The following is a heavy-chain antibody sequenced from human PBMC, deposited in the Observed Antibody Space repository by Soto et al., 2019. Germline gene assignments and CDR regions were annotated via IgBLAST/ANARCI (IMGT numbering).Heavy chain of an antibody. V-gene: IGHV1-58*01. Sequence: SGKVSCKASGSTFTSSAFQWVRQARGQRLEWIEWIAVGSSYTNYAQRFQDSVTLTRDMSTATTYMELSRLTSEDTAIYYCAADATAWQQMVPSDYWG. D-gene: IGHD2-8*01. CDR1: GSTFTSSA. CDR3: AADATAWQQMVPSDY. J-gene: IGHJ4*01. CDR2: IAVGSSYT.